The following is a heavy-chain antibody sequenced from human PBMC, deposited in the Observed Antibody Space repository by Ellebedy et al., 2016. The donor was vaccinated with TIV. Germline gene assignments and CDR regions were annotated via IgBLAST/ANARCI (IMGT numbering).Heavy chain of an antibody. V-gene: IGHV5-10-1*01. CDR1: GYSFPSYW. Sequence: PGGSLRLSCKGSGYSFPSYWITWVRQMPGKGLEWMGRIDPSDSYTNYSPSVQGHVTISADTSINTAYLQWSNLQASDTGIYYCARDSAYYGAAYDYWGQGTLVTVSS. D-gene: IGHD3-22*01. J-gene: IGHJ4*02. CDR3: ARDSAYYGAAYDY. CDR2: IDPSDSYT.